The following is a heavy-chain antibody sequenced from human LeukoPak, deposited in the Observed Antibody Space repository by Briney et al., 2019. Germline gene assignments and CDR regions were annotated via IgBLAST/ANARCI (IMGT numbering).Heavy chain of an antibody. CDR2: INTNTGNP. CDR3: ARVARGGWHDAFDI. D-gene: IGHD5-24*01. V-gene: IGHV7-4-1*02. J-gene: IGHJ3*02. Sequence: ASVKVSCKASGYTFTNYGLSWVRQAPGQGLEWMGWINTNTGNPTYAQGFTGRFVFSLDTSVSTAYLQISSLKAEDTAVYYCARVARGGWHDAFDIWGQGTMVTVSS. CDR1: GYTFTNYG.